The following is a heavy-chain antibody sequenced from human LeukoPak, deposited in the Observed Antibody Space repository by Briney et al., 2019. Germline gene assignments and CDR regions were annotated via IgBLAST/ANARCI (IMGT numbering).Heavy chain of an antibody. CDR2: IYCSGST. V-gene: IGHV4-31*03. CDR3: ARARGTHYDILTGYYSGGAFDI. CDR1: GGSISSGGYY. J-gene: IGHJ3*02. Sequence: SETLSLTCTVSGGSISSGGYYWSWIRQHPGKGLEWIGYIYCSGSTYYNPSLKSRVTISVDTSKNQFSLKLSSVTAADTAVYYCARARGTHYDILTGYYSGGAFDIWGQGTMVAVSS. D-gene: IGHD3-9*01.